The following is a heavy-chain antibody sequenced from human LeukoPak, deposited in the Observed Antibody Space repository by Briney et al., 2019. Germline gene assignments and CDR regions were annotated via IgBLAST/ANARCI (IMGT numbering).Heavy chain of an antibody. Sequence: ASVKVSCKASGGTFSSYAISWVRQAPGQGLEWMGRIIPIFGIANYAQKFQGRVTITADKSTSTAYMELSSLRSEDTAVYYCARPQPYSSGNNWFGPWGQGTLVTVSS. CDR3: ARPQPYSSGNNWFGP. D-gene: IGHD6-25*01. CDR2: IIPIFGIA. V-gene: IGHV1-69*04. J-gene: IGHJ5*02. CDR1: GGTFSSYA.